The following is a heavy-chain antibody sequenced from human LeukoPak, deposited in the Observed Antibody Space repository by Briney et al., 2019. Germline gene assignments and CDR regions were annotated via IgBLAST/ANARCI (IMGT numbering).Heavy chain of an antibody. CDR2: INPNSGGT. CDR1: GYTFTGYY. D-gene: IGHD2-2*01. CDR3: ARNMGFTSFQGY. V-gene: IGHV1-2*02. J-gene: IGHJ4*02. Sequence: ASVKVSCKASGYTFTGYYMHWVRQAPGQGLEWMGWINPNSGGTNYARKFQGRVTMTRDTSISTAYMELSRLRSDDTAVYYCARNMGFTSFQGYWGQGTLVTVSS.